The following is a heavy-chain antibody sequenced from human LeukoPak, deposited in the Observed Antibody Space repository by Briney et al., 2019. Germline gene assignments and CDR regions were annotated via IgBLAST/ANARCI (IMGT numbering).Heavy chain of an antibody. Sequence: SETLSLTCAVSGGSISSSSYYWGWIRQPPGKGLEWIGSIYYSGSTYYNPSLKSRVTISVDTSKNQFSLKLSSVTAADTAVYYCASSKSVGWYFDLWGRGTLVTVSS. J-gene: IGHJ2*01. V-gene: IGHV4-39*07. CDR2: IYYSGST. D-gene: IGHD2-2*01. CDR1: GGSISSSSYY. CDR3: ASSKSVGWYFDL.